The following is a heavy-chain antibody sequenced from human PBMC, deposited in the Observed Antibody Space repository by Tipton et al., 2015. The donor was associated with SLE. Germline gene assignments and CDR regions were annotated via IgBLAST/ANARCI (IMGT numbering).Heavy chain of an antibody. CDR2: IRSKANSYAT. V-gene: IGHV3-73*01. D-gene: IGHD5-24*01. CDR1: GFTFSGSA. Sequence: VQLVQSGGGLVQPGGSLKLSCAASGFTFSGSAMHWVRQASGKGLEWVGRIRSKANSYATAYAASVKGRFTISRDDSKNTAYLQMNSLKTEDTAVYYCTRRDGYNSDAFDIWGQGTMVTVSS. J-gene: IGHJ3*02. CDR3: TRRDGYNSDAFDI.